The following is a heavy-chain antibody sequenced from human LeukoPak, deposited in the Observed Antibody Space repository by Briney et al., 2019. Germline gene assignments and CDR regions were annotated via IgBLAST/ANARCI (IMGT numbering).Heavy chain of an antibody. D-gene: IGHD3-10*01. CDR2: IYYSGST. V-gene: IGHV4-39*01. J-gene: IGHJ6*02. CDR3: ARLGRRSGYYYYGMDV. CDR1: GGSISSSNYY. Sequence: SETLSLTCTVSGGSISSSNYYWGWIRQPPGKGLEWIGSIYYSGSTYYSPSLKSRVTISVDTSKNQFSLRLSSVTAADTAVYYCARLGRRSGYYYYGMDVWGQGTTVTVSS.